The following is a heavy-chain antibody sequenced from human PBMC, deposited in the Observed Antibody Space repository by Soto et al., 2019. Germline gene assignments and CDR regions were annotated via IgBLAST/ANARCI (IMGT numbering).Heavy chain of an antibody. J-gene: IGHJ4*02. CDR2: IRSSGDST. CDR1: GFTFRNYA. Sequence: GGSLRLSCAASGFTFRNYAMTWVRQAPGKGLEWVSTIRSSGDSTYYADSVKGRITISRDNSKNTVYLQLNSLEAEDTGVYFCAKGGFTSYYDYWGQGILVTVSS. D-gene: IGHD5-12*01. CDR3: AKGGFTSYYDY. V-gene: IGHV3-23*01.